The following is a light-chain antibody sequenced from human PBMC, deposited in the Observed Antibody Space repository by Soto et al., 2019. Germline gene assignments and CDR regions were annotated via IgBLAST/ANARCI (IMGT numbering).Light chain of an antibody. CDR2: DAS. CDR1: QFIDSY. V-gene: IGKV3-11*01. CDR3: QQRSNLPPT. J-gene: IGKJ5*01. Sequence: EIVFAQSPGPLSFSPGGRGNLSCRASQFIDSYLAWYRQIPGQAPRLLIYDASNRATGIPDRFSGGGSGTDFTLTISSLEPEDFAVYYCQQRSNLPPTFGQGTRLEIK.